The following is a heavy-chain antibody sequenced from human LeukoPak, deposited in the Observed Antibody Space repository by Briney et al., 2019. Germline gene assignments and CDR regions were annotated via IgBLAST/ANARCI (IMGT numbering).Heavy chain of an antibody. CDR2: INPTSGGT. D-gene: IGHD7-27*01. V-gene: IGHV1-2*02. CDR1: GYTFTGYY. Sequence: ASVKVSCKASGYTFTGYYMHWVRQAPGQGLEWMGWINPTSGGTKYSQKFQGRVTMTRDTSITTAYMELTSLEFDDTAVYYCARTRLTGDPYEAFDIWGQGTMVTVSS. CDR3: ARTRLTGDPYEAFDI. J-gene: IGHJ3*02.